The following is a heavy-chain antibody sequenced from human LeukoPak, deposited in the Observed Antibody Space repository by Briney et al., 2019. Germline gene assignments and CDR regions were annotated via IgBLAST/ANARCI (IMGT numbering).Heavy chain of an antibody. CDR1: GFTVSSNY. J-gene: IGHJ4*02. D-gene: IGHD3-10*01. CDR3: ARVASYYEFDY. V-gene: IGHV3-7*03. CDR2: IKQDGSEK. Sequence: GGSLRLSCAASGFTVSSNYMSWVRQAPGKGLEWVANIKQDGSEKYYVDSVKGRFTISRDNAKNSLYLQMNSLRAEDTAVYYCARVASYYEFDYWGQGTLVTVSS.